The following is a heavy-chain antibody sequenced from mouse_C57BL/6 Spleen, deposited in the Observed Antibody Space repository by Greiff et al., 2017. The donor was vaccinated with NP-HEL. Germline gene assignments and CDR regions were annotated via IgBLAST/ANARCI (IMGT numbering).Heavy chain of an antibody. V-gene: IGHV1-53*01. CDR3: ASIYYGSSYVYYFDY. Sequence: QVHVKQPGTELVKPGASVKLSCKASGYTFTSYWMHWVKQRPGQGLEWIGNINPSNGGTNYNEKFKSKAPLTVDKSSSTAYMQLSSLTSEDSAVYYGASIYYGSSYVYYFDYWGQGTTLTVSS. CDR2: INPSNGGT. J-gene: IGHJ2*01. CDR1: GYTFTSYW. D-gene: IGHD1-1*01.